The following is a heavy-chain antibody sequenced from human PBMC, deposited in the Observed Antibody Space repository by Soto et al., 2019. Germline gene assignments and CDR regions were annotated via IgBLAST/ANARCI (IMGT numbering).Heavy chain of an antibody. CDR1: GFIFDNYA. CDR2: ISWTSGTI. Sequence: EVQLVESGGGLVQPGRSLRLSCAASGFIFDNYAMHWVRQAPGKGLEWVSGISWTSGTIAYADSVQGRFTISRDNAKNCLYLQMNSLRAEDTALYYCAKGQSDYYDSSGNSPNGGVDYWGQGTLVTVSS. CDR3: AKGQSDYYDSSGNSPNGGVDY. J-gene: IGHJ4*02. V-gene: IGHV3-9*01. D-gene: IGHD3-22*01.